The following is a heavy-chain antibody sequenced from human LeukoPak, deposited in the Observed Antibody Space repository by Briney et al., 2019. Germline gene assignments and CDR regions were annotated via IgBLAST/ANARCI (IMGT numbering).Heavy chain of an antibody. CDR3: ARSPQPYSSSWYFDY. V-gene: IGHV4-39*01. J-gene: IGHJ4*02. Sequence: PSETLSLTCTVSGGSISSSSYYWGWIRQPPGKGLEWIGSIYYSGSTYYSPSLKSRVTISVDTSKNQFSLKLSSVTAADTAVYYCARSPQPYSSSWYFDYWGQGTLVTVSS. CDR2: IYYSGST. D-gene: IGHD6-13*01. CDR1: GGSISSSSYY.